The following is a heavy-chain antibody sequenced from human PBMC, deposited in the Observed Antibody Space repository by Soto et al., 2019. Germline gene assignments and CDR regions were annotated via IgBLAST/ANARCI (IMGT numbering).Heavy chain of an antibody. Sequence: QVQLVQSGAEVKKPGASVKVSCKASGYTFSTNGISWVRQAPGQGLEWMGWISAYNGRTSYAQKFQGRLTVTTDTSTSTADMELRSLRSDDTAIYFCARDERQYCISNTCHYFDYWGQGTPVTVSS. CDR2: ISAYNGRT. V-gene: IGHV1-18*01. J-gene: IGHJ4*02. D-gene: IGHD2-2*01. CDR1: GYTFSTNG. CDR3: ARDERQYCISNTCHYFDY.